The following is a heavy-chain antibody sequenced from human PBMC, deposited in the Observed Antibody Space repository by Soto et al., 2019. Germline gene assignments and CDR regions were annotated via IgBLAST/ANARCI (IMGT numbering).Heavy chain of an antibody. Sequence: QVQLVQSGAEVKKPGASVKVSCKAPGYTFTSYGLSWVRQAPGQGLEWMGWINGYTGNTNYAQKFQGRVTMTTDTSTNTAYLDLWTLISDDTAVYYCARSWVTGKGGIDVWGQGTTVTVSS. D-gene: IGHD3-16*01. J-gene: IGHJ6*02. CDR3: ARSWVTGKGGIDV. V-gene: IGHV1-18*01. CDR1: GYTFTSYG. CDR2: INGYTGNT.